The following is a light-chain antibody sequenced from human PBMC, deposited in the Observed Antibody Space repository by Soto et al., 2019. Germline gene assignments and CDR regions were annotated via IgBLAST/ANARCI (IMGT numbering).Light chain of an antibody. CDR3: QQYNNWPKT. CDR1: QSVSSN. CDR2: GAS. V-gene: IGKV3-15*01. J-gene: IGKJ1*01. Sequence: EIVMTQSPATLSVSPGERATLSCRASQSVSSNLAWYQQKPGQAPRLLIYGASTRATGIPARFSGSGSGTEFTLTISRLQSEDFAVYYCQQYNNWPKTFGQGXKVDIK.